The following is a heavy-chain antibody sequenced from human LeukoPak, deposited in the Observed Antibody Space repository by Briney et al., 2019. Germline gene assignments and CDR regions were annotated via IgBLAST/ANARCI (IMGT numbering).Heavy chain of an antibody. V-gene: IGHV4-61*02. CDR2: IYTSGST. J-gene: IGHJ5*02. CDR3: ARFDGIPGWFDP. Sequence: SQTLSLTCTVSGGSISSGSYYWSWIRQPAGKGLEWIGRIYTSGSTNYNPSLKSRVTISVDTSKNQFSLKLSSVTAADTAVYCCARFDGIPGWFDPWGQGTLVTVSS. D-gene: IGHD1-1*01. CDR1: GGSISSGSYY.